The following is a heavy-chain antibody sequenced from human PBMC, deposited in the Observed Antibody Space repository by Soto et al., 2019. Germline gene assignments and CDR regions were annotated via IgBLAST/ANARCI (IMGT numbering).Heavy chain of an antibody. Sequence: GGSLRLSCAASGFTFSSYAMSWVRQAPGKGLEWVSAISGSGGSTYYADSVKGRFTISRDNSKNTLYLQMNSLRAEDTAVYYCAKDPTPGIAAAAPAYYFDYWGQGTRVTVSS. CDR2: ISGSGGST. D-gene: IGHD6-13*01. CDR1: GFTFSSYA. V-gene: IGHV3-23*01. CDR3: AKDPTPGIAAAAPAYYFDY. J-gene: IGHJ4*02.